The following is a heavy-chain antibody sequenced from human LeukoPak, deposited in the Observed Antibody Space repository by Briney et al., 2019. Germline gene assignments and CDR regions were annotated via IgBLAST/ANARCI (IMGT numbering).Heavy chain of an antibody. CDR2: INPNSGDT. CDR3: ARVSGSSEAAFDI. Sequence: ASVKVSCKASGYTFTSYYMHWVRQAPGQGLEWVGWINPNSGDTNSAQKFQGRVTMTRDTSISTAYMELRRLSSDDTAVYFCARVSGSSEAAFDIWGPGTMVTVSS. V-gene: IGHV1-2*02. J-gene: IGHJ3*02. D-gene: IGHD3-10*01. CDR1: GYTFTSYY.